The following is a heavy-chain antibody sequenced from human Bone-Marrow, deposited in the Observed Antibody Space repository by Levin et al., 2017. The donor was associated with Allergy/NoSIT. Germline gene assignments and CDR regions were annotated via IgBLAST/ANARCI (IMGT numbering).Heavy chain of an antibody. CDR1: GGSFSGYY. V-gene: IGHV4-34*01. CDR2: INHSGST. J-gene: IGHJ6*02. Sequence: ASETLSLTCAVYGGSFSGYYWSWIRQPPGKGLEWIGEINHSGSTNYNPSLKSRVTISVDTSKNQFSLKLSSVTAADTAVYYCARGSGGLLSRYYYYYGMDVWGQGTTVTVSS. D-gene: IGHD2-2*01. CDR3: ARGSGGLLSRYYYYYGMDV.